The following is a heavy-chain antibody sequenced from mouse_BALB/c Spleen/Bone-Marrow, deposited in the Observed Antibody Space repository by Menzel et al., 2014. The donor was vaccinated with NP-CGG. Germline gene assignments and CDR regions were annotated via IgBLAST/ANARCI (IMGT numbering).Heavy chain of an antibody. Sequence: VKLMESGPELVKPGASVKMSCKASGYTFTDYVISWVKQRTGQGLEWIGEIYPGSGSTYYNEKFKGKATLTADKSSNTAYMQLSSLTSDDSAVYFCARYYDYDWYFDVWGAGTTVTVSS. CDR3: ARYYDYDWYFDV. CDR2: IYPGSGST. V-gene: IGHV1-77*01. CDR1: GYTFTDYV. J-gene: IGHJ1*01. D-gene: IGHD2-4*01.